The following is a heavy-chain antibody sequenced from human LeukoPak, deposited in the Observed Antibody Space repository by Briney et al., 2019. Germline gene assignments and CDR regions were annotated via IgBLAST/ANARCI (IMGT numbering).Heavy chain of an antibody. V-gene: IGHV1-46*01. CDR3: ARVRRGIAANYFDY. CDR2: INPSGGST. CDR1: GYTFTSYY. J-gene: IGHJ4*02. D-gene: IGHD6-13*01. Sequence: ASVKVSCKASGYTFTSYYMHWVRQAPGQGLEWMGIINPSGGSTSYPQQFQGRVTMTTDTSTSTVYMKLSSLRSEDTAVYYCARVRRGIAANYFDYWGQGTLVTVSS.